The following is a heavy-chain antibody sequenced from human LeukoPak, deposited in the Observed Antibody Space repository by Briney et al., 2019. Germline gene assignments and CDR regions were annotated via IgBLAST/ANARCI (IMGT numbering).Heavy chain of an antibody. Sequence: GGSLRLSCAASGFTFSSYWMTWVRQAPGKGLEWVANINQYESEKYYVDSVKGRFTISRDNAKNSLYLQMNSLRAEDTAVHYCARDLRGRVDYWGQGTLVTVSS. V-gene: IGHV3-7*01. CDR2: INQYESEK. CDR1: GFTFSSYW. CDR3: ARDLRGRVDY. D-gene: IGHD3-10*01. J-gene: IGHJ4*02.